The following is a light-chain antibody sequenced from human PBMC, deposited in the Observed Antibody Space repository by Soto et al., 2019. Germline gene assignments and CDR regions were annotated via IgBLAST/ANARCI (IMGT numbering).Light chain of an antibody. CDR1: SSNIGSNT. J-gene: IGLJ1*01. Sequence: QSVLTQPPSASGTPGQRVTISCSGSSSNIGSNTVNWYQQLPGTAPKLLIYSNNQRPSGVPDRFSGSKSGTSASLAISGLQSEDEADYYWAAWDDSLHGRYVFGTGTKLTVL. V-gene: IGLV1-44*01. CDR2: SNN. CDR3: AAWDDSLHGRYV.